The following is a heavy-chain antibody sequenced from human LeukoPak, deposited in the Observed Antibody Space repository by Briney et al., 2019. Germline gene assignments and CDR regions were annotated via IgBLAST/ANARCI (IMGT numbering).Heavy chain of an antibody. Sequence: ASVKVSCKAFGYTFTSNYTHWVRQAPGQGPEWMGVISPSGGSTTYAQKFQGRVTMTRDTSTSTVYMELSSLRSEDTAVYYCARAEGYSSGWKFDYWGQGTLVTVSS. CDR2: ISPSGGST. J-gene: IGHJ4*02. CDR3: ARAEGYSSGWKFDY. CDR1: GYTFTSNY. D-gene: IGHD6-19*01. V-gene: IGHV1-46*01.